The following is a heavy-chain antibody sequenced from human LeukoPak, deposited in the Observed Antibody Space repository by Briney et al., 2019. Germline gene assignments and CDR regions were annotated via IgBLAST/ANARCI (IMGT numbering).Heavy chain of an antibody. Sequence: SVKVSCKASGYTFITYYMQWLRQAPGQGLEWMGGIIPIFGTANYAQKFQGRVTITADESTSTAYMELSSLRSEDTAVYYCARGGDTAMGWFDPWGQGTLVTVSS. J-gene: IGHJ5*02. CDR1: GYTFITYY. CDR3: ARGGDTAMGWFDP. V-gene: IGHV1-69*13. CDR2: IIPIFGTA. D-gene: IGHD5-18*01.